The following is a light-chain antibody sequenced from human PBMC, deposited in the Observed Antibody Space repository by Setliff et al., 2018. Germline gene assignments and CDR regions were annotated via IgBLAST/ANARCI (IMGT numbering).Light chain of an antibody. V-gene: IGLV2-14*01. J-gene: IGLJ2*01. Sequence: QSALTQPASVSGSPGQSTTISCTGSTSDVGGNNYVSWYRHHPGKAPELLIYDVTNRPSGISDRFSGSKSGNTASLTISGLQAEDDGDYYCSSYTDSPGVVFGGGTKVTVL. CDR2: DVT. CDR3: SSYTDSPGVV. CDR1: TSDVGGNNY.